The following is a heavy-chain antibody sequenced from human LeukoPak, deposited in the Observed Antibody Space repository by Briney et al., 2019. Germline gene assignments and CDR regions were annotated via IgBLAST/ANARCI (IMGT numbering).Heavy chain of an antibody. D-gene: IGHD1-26*01. Sequence: TLSLTCTVSGGSISSYYWSWIRQPPGKALEWLVRIDWDDDKYYNTSLKTRLTVSKDTSKNQVVLTMTNMDPVDTATYYCARSSGRHNYYFDYWGLGTLVTVSS. CDR2: IDWDDDK. V-gene: IGHV2-70*11. CDR3: ARSSGRHNYYFDY. CDR1: GGSISSYY. J-gene: IGHJ4*02.